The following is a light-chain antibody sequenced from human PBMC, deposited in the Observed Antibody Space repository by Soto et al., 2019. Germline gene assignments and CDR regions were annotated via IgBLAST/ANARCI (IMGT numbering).Light chain of an antibody. Sequence: EIVLTQSPGTLALSPGERATLSCRASQSVSSSFLAWYQQKPGQAPRLLMYGASNRATGIPDRFSGSGSGTDFTLTISRLEPEDFAVYYCQQYVTSPWAVGQGTKVDIK. CDR3: QQYVTSPWA. CDR1: QSVSSSF. V-gene: IGKV3-20*01. J-gene: IGKJ1*01. CDR2: GAS.